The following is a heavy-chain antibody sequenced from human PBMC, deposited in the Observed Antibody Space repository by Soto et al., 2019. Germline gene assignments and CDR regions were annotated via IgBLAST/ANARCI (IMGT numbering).Heavy chain of an antibody. CDR2: IKKKTDGGTA. Sequence: PGGSLRLSCVASGITFSNVWMSWVRQAPGKGLEWLGRIKKKTDGGTADHAATVKGRFTISRDDSINTLYLQMDSLRNEDTAVYYCRTQWLDWGQGTLVTVSS. CDR1: GITFSNVW. D-gene: IGHD6-19*01. J-gene: IGHJ4*02. V-gene: IGHV3-15*01. CDR3: RTQWLD.